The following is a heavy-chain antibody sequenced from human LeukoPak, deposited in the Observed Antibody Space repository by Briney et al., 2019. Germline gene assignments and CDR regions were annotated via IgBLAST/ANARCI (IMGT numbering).Heavy chain of an antibody. D-gene: IGHD6-19*01. Sequence: GGSLRLSCAASGFTFSSYEMNWVRQAPGKGLEWVSYISSSGSTIYYADSVKGRFTISRDNAKNSLYLQMNSLRAEDTAVYYCARDSGQWLVQFDYWGQGTLVTVSP. CDR1: GFTFSSYE. CDR3: ARDSGQWLVQFDY. CDR2: ISSSGSTI. V-gene: IGHV3-48*03. J-gene: IGHJ4*02.